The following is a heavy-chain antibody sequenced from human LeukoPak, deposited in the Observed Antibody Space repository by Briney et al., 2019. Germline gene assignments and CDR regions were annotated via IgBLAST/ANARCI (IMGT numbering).Heavy chain of an antibody. CDR1: GFTFSDHY. CDR3: ARTGRLKGLSQMDV. D-gene: IGHD1-14*01. V-gene: IGHV3-72*01. CDR2: SRNRVNAYST. J-gene: IGHJ6*02. Sequence: PGGSLRLSCVASGFTFSDHYMDWVRQAPGKGLEWVGRSRNRVNAYSTVYAAPVKSRFTISRDDSGNSLYLQMNSLKTEDTAVYYCARTGRLKGLSQMDVWGQGTTVTVSS.